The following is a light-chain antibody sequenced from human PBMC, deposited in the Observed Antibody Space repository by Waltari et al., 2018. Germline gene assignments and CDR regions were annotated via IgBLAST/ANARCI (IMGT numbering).Light chain of an antibody. CDR1: TRPLSNV. V-gene: IGLV4-69*01. J-gene: IGLJ3*02. CDR2: DNSDGSH. Sequence: QLVLTQSPTPSAPLRPSGKPPRTLSTRPLSNVVAWLPQHPRKGPRYLMKDNSDGSHSKGDDIPVRFSGSSAGAALDLSVSRLESEAEAVCACWAGGQGTWVFGGGTKLTVL. CDR3: WAGGQGTWV.